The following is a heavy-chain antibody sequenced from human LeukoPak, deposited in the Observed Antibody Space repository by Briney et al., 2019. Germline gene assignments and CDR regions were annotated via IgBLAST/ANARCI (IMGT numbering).Heavy chain of an antibody. V-gene: IGHV3-21*01. Sequence: GGSLRLSCAASGFTVSSYSMNWVRQAPGKGLEWVSSISSSSSYIYYADSVKGRFTISRDNAKNSLYLQMNSLRAEDTAVYYCASNSLIRLSRFDYWGQGTLVTVSS. J-gene: IGHJ4*02. CDR2: ISSSSSYI. CDR1: GFTVSSYS. D-gene: IGHD4-23*01. CDR3: ASNSLIRLSRFDY.